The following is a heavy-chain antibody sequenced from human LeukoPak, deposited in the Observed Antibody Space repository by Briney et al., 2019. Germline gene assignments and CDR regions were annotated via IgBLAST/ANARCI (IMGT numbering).Heavy chain of an antibody. V-gene: IGHV3-74*01. J-gene: IGHJ4*02. CDR2: INSDGINT. Sequence: GGSLRLSCAASGFTFSNYWMHWVRQAPGKGLVWVSRINSDGINTSYADSVKGRFTISRDNAKNSLYLQMNSLRAEDTALYYCAKDGGGGSGSYSWSYFDYWGQGTLVTVSS. CDR3: AKDGGGGSGSYSWSYFDY. CDR1: GFTFSNYW. D-gene: IGHD3-10*01.